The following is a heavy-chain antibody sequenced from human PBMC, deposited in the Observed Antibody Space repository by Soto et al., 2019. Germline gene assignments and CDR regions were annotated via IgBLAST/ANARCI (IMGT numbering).Heavy chain of an antibody. CDR1: GFTIRNYD. CDR2: IGDIDDP. J-gene: IGHJ4*02. CDR3: ARVSATGWHVNGRDYFDH. V-gene: IGHV3-13*05. D-gene: IGHD6-19*01. Sequence: WGSLRLSCAASGFTIRNYDMHWVRQTTGKGLEWVSGIGDIDDPYYADSVKGRFTISREIAKNSLFLHMSDLRTADTAVYYCARVSATGWHVNGRDYFDHWGLGTLVTVSS.